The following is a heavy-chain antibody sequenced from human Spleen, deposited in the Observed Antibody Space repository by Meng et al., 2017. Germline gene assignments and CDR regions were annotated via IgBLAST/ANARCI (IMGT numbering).Heavy chain of an antibody. V-gene: IGHV5-51*01. Sequence: GESLKIPRKGPGYSLTSYWIGWVRQMPGKGLEWMGIIYPGDSDTRYSASVQGQVTISADKSISTAYLQRSSLKASDTAMYYCARTLQWLVHGRMNDYWGQGTLVTVSS. CDR3: ARTLQWLVHGRMNDY. CDR2: IYPGDSDT. J-gene: IGHJ4*02. CDR1: GYSLTSYW. D-gene: IGHD6-19*01.